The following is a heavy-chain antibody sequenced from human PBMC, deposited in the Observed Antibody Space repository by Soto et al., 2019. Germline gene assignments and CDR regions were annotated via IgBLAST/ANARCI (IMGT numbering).Heavy chain of an antibody. CDR1: GGSISSYY. Sequence: QVQLQESGPGLVKPSETLSLTCTVSGGSISSYYWSWIRQPPGKGLEWIGYIYYSGSTNYNPSLKSRVNISVDTSKNQFSLKLSSVTAADTAVYYCARAQTHHHLDDFWSGYLSGDYYYYYMDVWGKGTTVTVSS. D-gene: IGHD3-3*01. J-gene: IGHJ6*03. CDR3: ARAQTHHHLDDFWSGYLSGDYYYYYMDV. CDR2: IYYSGST. V-gene: IGHV4-59*01.